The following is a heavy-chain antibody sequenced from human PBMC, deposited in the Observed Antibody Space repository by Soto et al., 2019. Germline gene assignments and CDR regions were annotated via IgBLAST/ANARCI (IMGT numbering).Heavy chain of an antibody. V-gene: IGHV4-4*02. D-gene: IGHD5-12*01. Sequence: SETLSLTCAVSGGSISSSNWWSWVRQPPGKGLEWIGEIYHSGSTNYNPSLKSRVTISVDKSKNQFSLKLSSVTAADTAVYYCARHYGDGYEYLDYWGQGTLVTVSS. CDR1: GGSISSSNW. CDR3: ARHYGDGYEYLDY. J-gene: IGHJ4*02. CDR2: IYHSGST.